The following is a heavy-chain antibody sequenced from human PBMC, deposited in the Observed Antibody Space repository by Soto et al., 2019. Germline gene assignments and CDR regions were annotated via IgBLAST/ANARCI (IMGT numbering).Heavy chain of an antibody. J-gene: IGHJ4*02. V-gene: IGHV3-30*18. CDR1: GFTFSSYG. CDR2: ISYDGSNK. CDR3: AKGPSVAAIDY. Sequence: RRLSCAASGFTFSSYGMHWVRQAPGKGLEWVAVISYDGSNKYYADSVKGRFTISRDNSKNTLYLQMNSLRAEDTAVYYCAKGPSVAAIDYWGQGTLVTVSS. D-gene: IGHD6-19*01.